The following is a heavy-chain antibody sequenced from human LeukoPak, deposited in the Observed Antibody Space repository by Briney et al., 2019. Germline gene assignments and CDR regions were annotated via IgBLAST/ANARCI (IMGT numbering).Heavy chain of an antibody. D-gene: IGHD2/OR15-2a*01. CDR1: GGSISSSNC. CDR2: IFHTGST. Sequence: SETLSLTCAVSGGSISSSNCWTWVRQPPGKGLEWIGEIFHTGSTNYNPSLKSRVTMSIDTSKNQFSLKLSSVTAADTAVYYCARYFRGSNEYSFDDWGRGTLVTVSS. V-gene: IGHV4-4*02. CDR3: ARYFRGSNEYSFDD. J-gene: IGHJ4*02.